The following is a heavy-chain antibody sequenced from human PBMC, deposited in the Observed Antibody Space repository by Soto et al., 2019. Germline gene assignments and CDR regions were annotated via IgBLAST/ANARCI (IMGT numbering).Heavy chain of an antibody. D-gene: IGHD3-9*01. CDR3: ARQAYWLSYYYYGMDV. CDR1: GGSISSGGYY. J-gene: IGHJ6*02. V-gene: IGHV4-31*03. CDR2: IYYSGST. Sequence: QVQLQESGPGLVKPSQTLSLTCTVSGGSISSGGYYWSWIRQHPGKGLEWIGYIYYSGSTYYNPSLKSRVTISVDTSKNQFSLKLSAVTAADTAVYYCARQAYWLSYYYYGMDVWGQGTTVTVSS.